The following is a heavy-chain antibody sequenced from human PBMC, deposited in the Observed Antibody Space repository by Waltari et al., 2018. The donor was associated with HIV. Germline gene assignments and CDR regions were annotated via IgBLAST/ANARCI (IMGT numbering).Heavy chain of an antibody. V-gene: IGHV1-69*01. CDR3: ARDNGSGYAEMFDP. D-gene: IGHD3-10*01. CDR1: GGSFSSYG. Sequence: QVQLVQSGAEVKKDRSSVKVSCKASGGSFSSYGISWVRQAPGQGLEWMGGFIPVFGTPNYAQKFQGRVTITADESRSTVYMELSSLRSEDTAVYYCARDNGSGYAEMFDPWGQGTLVTVSS. CDR2: FIPVFGTP. J-gene: IGHJ5*02.